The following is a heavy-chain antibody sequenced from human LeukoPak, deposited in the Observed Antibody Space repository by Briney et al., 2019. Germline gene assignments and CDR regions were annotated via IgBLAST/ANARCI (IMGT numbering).Heavy chain of an antibody. D-gene: IGHD6-6*01. Sequence: SQTLSLTCTVSGGSISSGSYYWSWIRQPAGKGLEWIGRIYTSGSTNYNPSLKSRVTISVDTSKNQFSLKLSSVTAADTAVYYCARDQPYSSSSQNWFDPWGQGTLVTVSS. J-gene: IGHJ5*02. CDR1: GGSISSGSYY. CDR3: ARDQPYSSSSQNWFDP. V-gene: IGHV4-61*02. CDR2: IYTSGST.